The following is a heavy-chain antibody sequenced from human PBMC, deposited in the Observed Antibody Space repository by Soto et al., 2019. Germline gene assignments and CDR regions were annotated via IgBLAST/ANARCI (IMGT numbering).Heavy chain of an antibody. CDR2: IIPILGIA. V-gene: IGHV1-69*02. J-gene: IGHJ5*02. CDR1: GGTFSSYT. CDR3: ARTYYYGSGSPNWCDP. D-gene: IGHD3-10*01. Sequence: QVQLVQSGAEVKKPGSSVKVSCKASGGTFSSYTISWVRQAPGQGLEWMGRIIPILGIANYAQKFQGRVTITADKSTSTAYMELSSLRSEDTAVYYCARTYYYGSGSPNWCDPWGQGTLVTVSS.